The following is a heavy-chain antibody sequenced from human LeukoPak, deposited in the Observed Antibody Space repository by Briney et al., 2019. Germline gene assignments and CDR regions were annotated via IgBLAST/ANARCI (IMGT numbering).Heavy chain of an antibody. D-gene: IGHD3-10*01. Sequence: PGGSLRLSCAASGFTFSSYEMNWVRQAPGKGLEWVSYISSSGSTIYYADSVKGRFTISRDNAKNPLYLQMNSLRAEDTAVYYCARVSGFGELLSLDYWGQGTLVTVSS. CDR2: ISSSGSTI. CDR1: GFTFSSYE. V-gene: IGHV3-48*03. J-gene: IGHJ4*02. CDR3: ARVSGFGELLSLDY.